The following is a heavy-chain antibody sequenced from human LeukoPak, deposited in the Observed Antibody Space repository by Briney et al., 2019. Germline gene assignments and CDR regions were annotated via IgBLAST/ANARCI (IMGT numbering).Heavy chain of an antibody. D-gene: IGHD3-22*01. CDR1: GFTFSSYS. J-gene: IGHJ4*02. Sequence: GWSLRLSCAASGFTFSSYSMNWVRKAPGKGLEWVSYISSSSSTIYYADSVKGRFTISRHNSKNTLYLQMNSLRAEDTAVYYCAKEQGGDYYDSSLDYWGEGTLVSVSS. V-gene: IGHV3-48*01. CDR3: AKEQGGDYYDSSLDY. CDR2: ISSSSSTI.